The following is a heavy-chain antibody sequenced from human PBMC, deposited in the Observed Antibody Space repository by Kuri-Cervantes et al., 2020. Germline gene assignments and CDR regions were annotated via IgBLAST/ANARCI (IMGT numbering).Heavy chain of an antibody. CDR3: ARSWDYDAALDY. D-gene: IGHD1-7*01. CDR2: INPNSGGT. Sequence: ASVKVSCKASGYTFTGYYMHWVRQAPGQGLEWMGWINPNSGGTNYAQKFQGRVTMTRDTSISTACMELSRLRSDDTAVYYCARSWDYDAALDYWGQGTQVTVSS. J-gene: IGHJ4*02. V-gene: IGHV1-2*02. CDR1: GYTFTGYY.